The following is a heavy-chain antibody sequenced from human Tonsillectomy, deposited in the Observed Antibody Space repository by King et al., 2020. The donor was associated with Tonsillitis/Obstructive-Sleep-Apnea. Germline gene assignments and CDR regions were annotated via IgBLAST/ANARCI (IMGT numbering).Heavy chain of an antibody. D-gene: IGHD2-2*01. V-gene: IGHV3-30*18. J-gene: IGHJ4*02. CDR1: GFTFSSYG. CDR2: ISHDGSNK. CDR3: AKVYCSSTSCYSGDY. Sequence: VQLVESGGGVVQPGGSLRLSCAASGFTFSSYGMHWVRQAPGKGLEWVADISHDGSNKYYADSVKGRFTISRDNSKNTLYLQMNSLRAEDTAVYYCAKVYCSSTSCYSGDYWGEGTLVTVSS.